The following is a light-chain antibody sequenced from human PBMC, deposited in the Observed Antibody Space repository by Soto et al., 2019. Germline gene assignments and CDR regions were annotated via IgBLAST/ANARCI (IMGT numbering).Light chain of an antibody. CDR2: DVS. Sequence: QSALTQPASVSGSPGQSITISCTGTSSDVGGYNYVSWYQQHPGKVSKLMIYDVSNRPSVFFNRFSGSKSGNTASLTFPGLQAEDEADYYCSSYTSSSLWVFGTGTKSPS. CDR1: SSDVGGYNY. J-gene: IGLJ1*01. V-gene: IGLV2-14*01. CDR3: SSYTSSSLWV.